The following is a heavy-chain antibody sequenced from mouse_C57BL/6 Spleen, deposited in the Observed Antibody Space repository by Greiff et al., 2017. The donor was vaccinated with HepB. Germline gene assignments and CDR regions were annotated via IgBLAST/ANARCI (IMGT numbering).Heavy chain of an antibody. CDR3: ASDGYSYYFDY. Sequence: EVQLVESGGGLVKPGGSLKLSCAASGFTFSSYAMSWVRQTPEKRLEWVATISDGGSYTYYPDNVKGRFTISRDNAKNNLYLQMSHLKSEDTAMYYCASDGYSYYFDYWGQGTTLTVSS. V-gene: IGHV5-4*01. D-gene: IGHD2-3*01. CDR1: GFTFSSYA. J-gene: IGHJ2*01. CDR2: ISDGGSYT.